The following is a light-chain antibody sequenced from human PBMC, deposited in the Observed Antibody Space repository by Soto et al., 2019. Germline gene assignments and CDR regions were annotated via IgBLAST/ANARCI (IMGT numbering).Light chain of an antibody. CDR2: DAS. Sequence: EIVLTQSPATLSLSSGERATLSCRASHSVRSSLAWYQQQPGQAPRLLIYDASNRATGIPARFSGSGSGTDSTLTISSLEPNDFAVYYCQQRSNWPGTFGRGTKVEIK. V-gene: IGKV3-11*01. J-gene: IGKJ4*02. CDR1: HSVRSS. CDR3: QQRSNWPGT.